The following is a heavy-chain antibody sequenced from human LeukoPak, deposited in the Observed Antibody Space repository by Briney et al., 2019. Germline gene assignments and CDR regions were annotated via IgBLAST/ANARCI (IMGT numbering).Heavy chain of an antibody. Sequence: PSETLSLTCTVSGGSISSYHWSWIRQPPGKGLEWIGYIYYSGSTNYNPSLKSRVTISVDTSKNQFSLKLSSVTAADTAVYYCARVGGIVVVPASPYYMDVWGKGTTVTVSS. CDR2: IYYSGST. V-gene: IGHV4-59*01. J-gene: IGHJ6*03. CDR3: ARVGGIVVVPASPYYMDV. D-gene: IGHD2-2*01. CDR1: GGSISSYH.